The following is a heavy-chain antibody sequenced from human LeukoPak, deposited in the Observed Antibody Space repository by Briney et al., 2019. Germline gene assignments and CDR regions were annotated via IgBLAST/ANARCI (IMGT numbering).Heavy chain of an antibody. J-gene: IGHJ4*02. V-gene: IGHV3-23*01. CDR3: ARKRERYYDSLIDY. Sequence: PGGSLRLSCAASEFTFSNFAMSWVRQAPGKGLEWVSGISSSGGSTDYADSVKGRFTTSRDNSKNTLYLQMNSLRVEDTAVYYCARKRERYYDSLIDYWGQGILVTVSS. CDR1: EFTFSNFA. CDR2: ISSSGGST. D-gene: IGHD3-22*01.